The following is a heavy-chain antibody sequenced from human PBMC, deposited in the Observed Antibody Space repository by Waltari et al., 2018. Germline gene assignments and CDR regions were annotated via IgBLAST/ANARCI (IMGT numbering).Heavy chain of an antibody. D-gene: IGHD6-19*01. J-gene: IGHJ4*02. V-gene: IGHV4-61*02. Sequence: QVQLQESGPGLVKPSQTLSLTCAVSGGSISSDKYYWAWIRQPAGKAVEWIGRIHSSGSTDFNPALKSRVTIPFDTSKNQFSLKWTSVTAADTAVYYCANMYSSGWYGNTRYPYYFDYWGQGTLVTVSS. CDR2: IHSSGST. CDR3: ANMYSSGWYGNTRYPYYFDY. CDR1: GGSISSDKYY.